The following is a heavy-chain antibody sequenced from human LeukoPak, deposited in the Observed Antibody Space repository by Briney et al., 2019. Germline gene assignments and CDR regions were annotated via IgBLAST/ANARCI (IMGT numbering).Heavy chain of an antibody. CDR2: ISSSGSTI. CDR3: VKGSYYESSGHYYFDY. CDR1: GFTFSDYY. D-gene: IGHD3-22*01. Sequence: GGSLRLSCAASGFTFSDYYMSWIRQAPGKGLEWVSYISSSGSTIYYADSVKGRFTISRDNAKNSLYLQMNSLRAEDTAVNYCVKGSYYESSGHYYFDYWGQGTLVIVSS. J-gene: IGHJ4*02. V-gene: IGHV3-11*01.